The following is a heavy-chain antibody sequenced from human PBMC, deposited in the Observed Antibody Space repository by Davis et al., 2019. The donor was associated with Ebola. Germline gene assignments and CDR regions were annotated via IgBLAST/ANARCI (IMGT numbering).Heavy chain of an antibody. Sequence: GGSLRLSCAASGFTFSSYSMNWVRQAPGKGLEWVSSISSSSSYIYYADSVKGRFTISRDNAKNSLYLQMNSLRAEDTAVYYCARDKVEIFGVVIINYYGMDVWGQGTTVTVSS. CDR2: ISSSSSYI. D-gene: IGHD3-3*01. CDR3: ARDKVEIFGVVIINYYGMDV. J-gene: IGHJ6*02. V-gene: IGHV3-21*01. CDR1: GFTFSSYS.